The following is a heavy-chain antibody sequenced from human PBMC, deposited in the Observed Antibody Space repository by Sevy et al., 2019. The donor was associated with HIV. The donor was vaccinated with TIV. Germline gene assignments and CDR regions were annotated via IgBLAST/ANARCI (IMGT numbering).Heavy chain of an antibody. CDR2: ISCEGSNK. CDR3: ARDSGYYYAHYFDY. D-gene: IGHD3-22*01. CDR1: GFTFSSYA. Sequence: GGSLRLSCAASGFTFSSYAMHWVRQAPGKGLEWVAVISCEGSNKYYADSVKGRFTTSRDNSKNMLNLQMNSLRPEDTAVYYCARDSGYYYAHYFDYWGQGTLVTVSS. J-gene: IGHJ4*02. V-gene: IGHV3-30-3*01.